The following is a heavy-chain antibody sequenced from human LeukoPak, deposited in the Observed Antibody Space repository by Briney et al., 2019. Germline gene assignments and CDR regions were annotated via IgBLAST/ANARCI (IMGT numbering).Heavy chain of an antibody. CDR2: IYHSGST. CDR3: ARFRMSVAPI. V-gene: IGHV4-39*07. CDR1: GGSISSSSYY. Sequence: SETLSLTCTVSGGSISSSSYYWGWIRQPPGKGLEWIGEIYHSGSTNYNPSHKSRVTISVDKSKNQFSLKLSSVTAADTAVYYCARFRMSVAPIWGQGTVVTVSS. J-gene: IGHJ3*02. D-gene: IGHD6-19*01.